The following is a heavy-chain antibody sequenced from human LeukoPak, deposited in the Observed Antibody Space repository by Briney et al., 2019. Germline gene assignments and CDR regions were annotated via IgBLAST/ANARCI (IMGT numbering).Heavy chain of an antibody. CDR2: TSSGGGRT. J-gene: IGHJ5*02. V-gene: IGHV3-23*01. Sequence: PGGSLRLSCAASGFAFSSYAIRWVRQAPGKGREWVSSTSSGGGRTYYADSVKGRFTISRDNSKNTLYLQMDSLRAEGTAVYYCAKAPNYYGSGSYYNNWFDPWGQGTLVTVSS. D-gene: IGHD3-10*01. CDR1: GFAFSSYA. CDR3: AKAPNYYGSGSYYNNWFDP.